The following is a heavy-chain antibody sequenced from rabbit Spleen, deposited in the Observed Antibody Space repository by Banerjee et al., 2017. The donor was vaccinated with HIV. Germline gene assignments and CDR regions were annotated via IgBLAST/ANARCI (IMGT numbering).Heavy chain of an antibody. CDR2: INMVTGKS. V-gene: IGHV1S45*01. CDR3: ARDLVAVIGWNFGW. CDR1: GIDFTNYY. J-gene: IGHJ4*01. Sequence: QEQLTETGGGLVQPGGSLTLSCKASGIDFTNYYISWVRQAPGKGLEWITCINMVTGKSVYASWAKGRFIMSRTSSTKVTLQMTSLTAADTATYFCARDLVAVIGWNFGWWGPGTLVTVS. D-gene: IGHD1-1*01.